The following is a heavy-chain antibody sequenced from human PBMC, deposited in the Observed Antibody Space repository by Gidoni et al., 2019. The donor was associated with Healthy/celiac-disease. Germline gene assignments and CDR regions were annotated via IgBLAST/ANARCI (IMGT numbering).Heavy chain of an antibody. D-gene: IGHD2-21*02. CDR1: GGTFSSYA. V-gene: IGHV1-69*01. Sequence: QVQLVQSGAEVQKPGSSVKISCKASGGTFSSYATSWVRQAPGQGLEWMGGVIPIFGTANYAQKFQGRVTITADESTSTAYMELSSLRSEDTAVYYCARDGKGQPLHYYYYGMDVWGQGTTVTVSS. J-gene: IGHJ6*02. CDR3: ARDGKGQPLHYYYYGMDV. CDR2: VIPIFGTA.